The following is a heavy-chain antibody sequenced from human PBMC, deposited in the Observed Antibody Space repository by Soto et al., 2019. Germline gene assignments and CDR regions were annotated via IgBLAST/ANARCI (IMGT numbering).Heavy chain of an antibody. CDR2: INHSGST. CDR3: ARGGLSYYYGSGSYWAKNWFDP. Sequence: SETLSLTCAVYGGSFSGYYWSWIRQPPGKGLEWIGEINHSGSTNYNPSLKSRVTISVDTSTNQFSLKPSSVPAADTAVYYCARGGLSYYYGSGSYWAKNWFDPWGQGTLVTVSS. V-gene: IGHV4-34*01. D-gene: IGHD3-10*01. CDR1: GGSFSGYY. J-gene: IGHJ5*02.